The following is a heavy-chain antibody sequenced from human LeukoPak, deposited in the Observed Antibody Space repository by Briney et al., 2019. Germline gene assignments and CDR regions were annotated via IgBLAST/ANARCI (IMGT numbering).Heavy chain of an antibody. CDR3: AKATGYLL. J-gene: IGHJ4*02. D-gene: IGHD1-14*01. CDR1: AFTFSSYA. Sequence: GGSLRLSCAASAFTFSSYAMSWVRQAPGKGLEWVSTISNSDSSTYYADSVKGRFTISRDNSENTLYLQMNSLRAEDTAVYYCAKATGYLLWGQGTLVIVSS. CDR2: ISNSDSST. V-gene: IGHV3-23*01.